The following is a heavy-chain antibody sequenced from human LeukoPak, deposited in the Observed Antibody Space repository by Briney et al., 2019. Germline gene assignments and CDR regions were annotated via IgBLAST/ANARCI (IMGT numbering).Heavy chain of an antibody. J-gene: IGHJ4*02. V-gene: IGHV4-34*01. CDR1: GGSFSGYY. CDR2: INHSGST. Sequence: SETLCLTCAVYGGSFSGYYWSWIRQPPGKGLEWIGEINHSGSTNYNPSLKSRVTISVGTSKNQFSLKLSSVTAADTAVYYCARGPPYSSGWYLYWGQGTLVTVSS. CDR3: ARGPPYSSGWYLY. D-gene: IGHD6-19*01.